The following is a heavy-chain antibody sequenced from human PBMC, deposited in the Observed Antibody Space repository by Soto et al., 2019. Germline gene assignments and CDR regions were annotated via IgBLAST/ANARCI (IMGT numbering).Heavy chain of an antibody. J-gene: IGHJ6*02. Sequence: EVQLVESGGGLVKPGGSLRLSCAASGFTFSSYSMNWVRQAPGKGLEWVSSISSSSSYIYYADSVQGRFTISRDNAKNLQYLQINSLRAEDTAVYYSARDRRTIHRSNCYYSVDVWGQGTTVTVSS. CDR2: ISSSSSYI. CDR1: GFTFSSYS. CDR3: ARDRRTIHRSNCYYSVDV. D-gene: IGHD2-21*01. V-gene: IGHV3-21*01.